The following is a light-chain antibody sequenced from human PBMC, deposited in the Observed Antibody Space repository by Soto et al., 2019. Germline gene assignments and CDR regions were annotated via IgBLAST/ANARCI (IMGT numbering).Light chain of an antibody. CDR2: GNS. CDR3: QSYDSSLSVV. CDR1: SSNIGAGYD. Sequence: QSVLTQPPSVSGAPGQRVTISCTGSSSNIGAGYDVHWYQQLPGTAPKFLIYGNSNRPSGVPDRFSGSKSGTSASLAITGLQAEDEADDYCQSYDSSLSVVFGGGTKLTVL. J-gene: IGLJ2*01. V-gene: IGLV1-40*01.